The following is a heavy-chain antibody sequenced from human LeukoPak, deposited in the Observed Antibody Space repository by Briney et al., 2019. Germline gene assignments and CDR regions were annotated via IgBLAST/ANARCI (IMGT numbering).Heavy chain of an antibody. J-gene: IGHJ3*02. V-gene: IGHV3-73*01. Sequence: GGSLRLSCAASGFTFSGSAIHWVRRASGKGLEWVGRIRSKPNSYATAYAASVKGRFTISRDDSKNTAYLQMNSLKTEDTAVYYCTRRPEAFDTWGQGTMVTVSS. CDR3: TRRPEAFDT. CDR1: GFTFSGSA. CDR2: IRSKPNSYAT.